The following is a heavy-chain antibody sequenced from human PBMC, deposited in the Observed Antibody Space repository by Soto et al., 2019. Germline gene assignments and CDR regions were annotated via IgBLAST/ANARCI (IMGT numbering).Heavy chain of an antibody. CDR3: VREASSTGLNLDH. CDR1: GFIFSNYA. Sequence: EVQLLESGGHLVQPGGSLRLSCAASGFIFSNYAMSWVRQAPGKGLEWVSFISGSGSTTYYADSVKGRFANSRGNSKNILYVQMNSLIAEDAAVYYCVREASSTGLNLDHGGRGTLVTVS. D-gene: IGHD6-6*01. V-gene: IGHV3-23*01. CDR2: ISGSGSTT. J-gene: IGHJ4*02.